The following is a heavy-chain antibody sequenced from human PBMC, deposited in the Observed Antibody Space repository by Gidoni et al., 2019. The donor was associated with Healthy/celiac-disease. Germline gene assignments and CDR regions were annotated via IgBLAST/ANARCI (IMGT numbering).Heavy chain of an antibody. CDR3: ARIKALGYCSGGSCYSGWFDP. CDR1: GGTFSSYA. V-gene: IGHV1-69*04. Sequence: QVQLVQSGAEVKKPGSSVKVSCKASGGTFSSYANSWVRQAPGQGLEWMGRIIPILGIANYAQKFQGRVTITADKSTSTAYMELSSLRSEDTAVYYCARIKALGYCSGGSCYSGWFDPWGQGTLVTVSS. CDR2: IIPILGIA. J-gene: IGHJ5*02. D-gene: IGHD2-15*01.